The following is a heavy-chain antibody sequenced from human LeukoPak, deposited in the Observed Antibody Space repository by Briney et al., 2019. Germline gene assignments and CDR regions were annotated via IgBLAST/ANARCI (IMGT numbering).Heavy chain of an antibody. CDR1: GCSLGSNDYY. CDR2: IYDSGST. V-gene: IGHV4-31*03. CDR3: ARGWRDSHLLAGYYDGSKGFDP. D-gene: IGHD3-9*01. J-gene: IGHJ5*02. Sequence: SETLCLTCIVSGCSLGSNDYYWTWIRQHPRKGLVWLGYIYDSGSTYDNPSLKGCVSVSLDTSKNEFSLKLRSVTAAATAVYLCARGWRDSHLLAGYYDGSKGFDPWGQGTLVTVSS.